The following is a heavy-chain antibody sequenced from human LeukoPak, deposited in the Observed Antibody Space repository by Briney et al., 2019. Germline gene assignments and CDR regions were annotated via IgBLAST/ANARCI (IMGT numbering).Heavy chain of an antibody. D-gene: IGHD2-2*01. Sequence: SVKVSCRASGGTFSSYTISWVRQAPGQGLERMGRIIPILGIANYAQKFQGRVTITADKSTSTAYMELSSLRSEDTAVYYCASDCSSTSCYGYWGQGTLVTVSS. CDR1: GGTFSSYT. J-gene: IGHJ4*02. V-gene: IGHV1-69*02. CDR2: IIPILGIA. CDR3: ASDCSSTSCYGY.